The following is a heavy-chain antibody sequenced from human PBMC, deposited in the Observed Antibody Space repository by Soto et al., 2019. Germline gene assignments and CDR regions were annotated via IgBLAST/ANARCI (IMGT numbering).Heavy chain of an antibody. CDR3: AVGYCGSASCSRGYFQH. V-gene: IGHV4-38-2*01. CDR1: GYSISSGYY. Sequence: PSETLSLTCAVSGYSISSGYYWAWIRQPPGKGLEWIGTIYHSGGTFHNPSLKSRVTISVDTAKNQFSLKLRSVTAADTAVYYCAVGYCGSASCSRGYFQHWGQGTLVTVSS. D-gene: IGHD2-2*01. CDR2: IYHSGGT. J-gene: IGHJ1*01.